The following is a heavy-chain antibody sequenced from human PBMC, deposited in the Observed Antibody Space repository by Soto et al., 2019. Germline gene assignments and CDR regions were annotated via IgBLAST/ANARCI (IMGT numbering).Heavy chain of an antibody. CDR3: ATSPGSVAGDY. V-gene: IGHV4-4*02. D-gene: IGHD6-13*01. Sequence: QVQMQESGPGLVKPSGTLSLTCAVSDVSISITNWWSWVRQPPGKGLEWIGEISLSGSSKFNPSLTSRVTTSVDQCTNQFSLKLRSVTAADTAVYYCATSPGSVAGDYWGQGTLVTVSS. CDR1: DVSISITNW. J-gene: IGHJ4*02. CDR2: ISLSGSS.